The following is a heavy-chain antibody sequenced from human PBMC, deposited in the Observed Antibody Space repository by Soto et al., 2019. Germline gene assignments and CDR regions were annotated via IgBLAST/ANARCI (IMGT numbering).Heavy chain of an antibody. CDR2: ISYSGST. Sequence: QVQLQESGPGLVKPSQTLSLTCTVSGGSISSGGYYWSWIRQHPGTGLEWIGYISYSGSTYYSPSLKRRSTISVDTSENQFSLNLSSMTAADTAVYYCARRANSGYWYFDLWGRGTLVTVSS. J-gene: IGHJ2*01. CDR1: GGSISSGGYY. V-gene: IGHV4-31*03. D-gene: IGHD1-26*01. CDR3: ARRANSGYWYFDL.